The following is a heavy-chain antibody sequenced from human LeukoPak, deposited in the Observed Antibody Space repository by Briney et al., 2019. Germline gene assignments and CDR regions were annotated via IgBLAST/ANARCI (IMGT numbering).Heavy chain of an antibody. V-gene: IGHV5-51*01. D-gene: IGHD3-22*01. CDR3: ARLPHYYDSSGYYVDY. CDR2: IYPGDSDT. CDR1: GYXXXSYW. Sequence: SCQXXGYXXXSYWIGWVRQLPGKGLEWMGIIYPGDSDTRYSPSFQGQVTISADKSISTAYLQWSSLKASDTAMYYCARLPHYYDSSGYYVDYWGQGTLVTVSS. J-gene: IGHJ4*02.